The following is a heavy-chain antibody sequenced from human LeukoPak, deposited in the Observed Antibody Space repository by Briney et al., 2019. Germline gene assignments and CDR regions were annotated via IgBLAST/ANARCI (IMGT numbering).Heavy chain of an antibody. CDR2: IYYSGST. J-gene: IGHJ4*02. CDR1: GGSISSYY. V-gene: IGHV4-59*01. CDR3: ARARVGYYGSGSYGTFDY. Sequence: SETLSLTCTVSGGSISSYYWSWIRQPPGKGLEWIGYIYYSGSTNYNPSLKSRVTISVDTSKNQFSLKLSSVTAADTAVYYCARARVGYYGSGSYGTFDYWGQGTLVTVSS. D-gene: IGHD3-10*01.